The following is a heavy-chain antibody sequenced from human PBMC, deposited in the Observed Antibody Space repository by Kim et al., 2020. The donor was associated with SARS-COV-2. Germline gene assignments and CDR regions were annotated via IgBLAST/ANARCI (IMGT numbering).Heavy chain of an antibody. CDR1: GFTFSTYA. Sequence: GGSLRLSCAASGFTFSTYAMSWARQAPGKGLEWDSTISDSGLRTHYADSVKGRFTISRDNSKSTLFLQMNYLRAEDTAIYYCEASDYWGQGSLVTVSS. J-gene: IGHJ4*02. CDR3: EASDY. V-gene: IGHV3-23*01. CDR2: ISDSGLRT.